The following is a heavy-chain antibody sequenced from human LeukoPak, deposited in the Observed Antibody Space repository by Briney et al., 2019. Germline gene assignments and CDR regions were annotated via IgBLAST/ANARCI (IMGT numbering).Heavy chain of an antibody. D-gene: IGHD2-2*01. J-gene: IGHJ4*02. Sequence: ASVKVPCKASGYTFTGYYMHWVRQAPGQGLEWMGWINPNSGGTNYAQKFQGRVTMTRDTSISTAYMELSRLRSDDTAVYYCAREYCSSTSCPLDYWGQGTPVTVSS. CDR1: GYTFTGYY. V-gene: IGHV1-2*02. CDR2: INPNSGGT. CDR3: AREYCSSTSCPLDY.